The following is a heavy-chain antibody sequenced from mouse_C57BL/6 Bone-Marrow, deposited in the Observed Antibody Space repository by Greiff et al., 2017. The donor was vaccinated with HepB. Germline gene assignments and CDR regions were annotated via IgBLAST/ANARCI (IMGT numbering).Heavy chain of an antibody. D-gene: IGHD3-2*02. J-gene: IGHJ3*01. CDR3: ARDSSGYEAWFAD. V-gene: IGHV5-4*03. CDR1: GFTFSSYA. CDR2: ISDGGSYT. Sequence: KVEESGGGLVKPGGSLKLSCAASGFTFSSYALSWVRQTPEKRLEWVATISDGGSYTYYPDNVKGRFTISRDNAKKNLYLQMSHLKSEDTAMYYCARDSSGYEAWFADWGQGTLVTVSA.